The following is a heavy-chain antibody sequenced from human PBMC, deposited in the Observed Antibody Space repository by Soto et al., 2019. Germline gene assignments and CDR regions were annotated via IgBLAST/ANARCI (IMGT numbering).Heavy chain of an antibody. V-gene: IGHV3-33*08. CDR2: ISYDGSRK. CDR3: ARDRLVSMDL. J-gene: IGHJ6*02. Sequence: PWWSLRLSCSGSVFSFSDFGIHWFRQAPGKGLEWVAGISYDGSRKHFTDFLKGRLSISRENSKNTVSLHINNVRGDDTALYYCARDRLVSMDLWGQGTRVTVSS. CDR1: VFSFSDFG.